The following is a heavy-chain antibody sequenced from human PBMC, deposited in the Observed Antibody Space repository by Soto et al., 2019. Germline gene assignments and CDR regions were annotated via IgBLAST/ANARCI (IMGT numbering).Heavy chain of an antibody. D-gene: IGHD3-9*01. CDR3: ARDPSYDIPMDV. Sequence: PGGSLRLSCAASGFTFSSYSMNWVRQAPGKGLEWVSSISSSSSYIYYADSVKGRFTISRDNAKNSLYLQMNSLRAEDTAVYYCARDPSYDIPMDVWGKGTTVTVSS. CDR1: GFTFSSYS. V-gene: IGHV3-21*01. CDR2: ISSSSSYI. J-gene: IGHJ6*03.